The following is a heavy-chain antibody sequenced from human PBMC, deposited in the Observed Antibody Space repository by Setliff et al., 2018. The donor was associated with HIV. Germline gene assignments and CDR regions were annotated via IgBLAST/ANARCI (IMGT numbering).Heavy chain of an antibody. CDR3: ARRDGRSMNAFEI. D-gene: IGHD6-13*01. CDR1: DYTFTTYW. V-gene: IGHV5-51*01. J-gene: IGHJ3*02. CDR2: IYPEDSNI. Sequence: PGESLKISCKAVDYTFTTYWIGLVRQMPGEGLEWMGIIYPEDSNIKYNPSFQNQVTISADKSISTAYLQVHNLKASDTATYYCARRDGRSMNAFEIWGPGTMVTVSS.